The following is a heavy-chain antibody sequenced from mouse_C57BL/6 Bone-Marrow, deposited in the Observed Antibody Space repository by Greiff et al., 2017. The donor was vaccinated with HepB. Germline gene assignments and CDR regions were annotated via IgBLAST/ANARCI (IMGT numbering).Heavy chain of an antibody. Sequence: EVKVVESGGGLVQPGGSLSLSCAASGFTFTDYYMSWVRQPPGKALEWLGFIRNKANGYTTEYSASVKGRFTISRDNSQSILYLQMNALRAEDSDTYYCARSTMVTPYYFDYWGQGTTLTVSS. CDR2: IRNKANGYTT. V-gene: IGHV7-3*01. CDR3: ARSTMVTPYYFDY. D-gene: IGHD2-2*01. J-gene: IGHJ2*01. CDR1: GFTFTDYY.